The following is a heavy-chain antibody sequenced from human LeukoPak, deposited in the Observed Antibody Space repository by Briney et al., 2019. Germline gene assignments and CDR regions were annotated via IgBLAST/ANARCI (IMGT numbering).Heavy chain of an antibody. CDR2: FNWNDNM. CDR1: GVSLCRKTIA. Sequence: CGPRLLPATPLVTLTCPCRGVSLCRKTIAGRCFRRPRGTAVQWPASFNWNDNMPYRPSLRHRVTITKDTSKSQVVLTMTNMDPVDTATYYCAHRGVVREKYFLHWGQGTLVTVS. J-gene: IGHJ1*01. D-gene: IGHD3-10*01. V-gene: IGHV2-5*01. CDR3: AHRGVVREKYFLH.